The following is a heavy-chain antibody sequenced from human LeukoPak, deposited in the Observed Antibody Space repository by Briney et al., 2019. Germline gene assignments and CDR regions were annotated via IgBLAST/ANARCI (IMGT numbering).Heavy chain of an antibody. CDR2: IDHTGST. CDR1: DDSITIYY. Sequence: SETLSLTCTVSDDSITIYYWTWIRQPPGKGLEWIGYIDHTGSTNYNPSLNSRVTISRDTSKNHFSLELSSVTAADTAVYYCAREYYDILTGPNDDAFDIWGQGTMVTVSS. J-gene: IGHJ3*02. CDR3: AREYYDILTGPNDDAFDI. D-gene: IGHD3-9*01. V-gene: IGHV4-59*12.